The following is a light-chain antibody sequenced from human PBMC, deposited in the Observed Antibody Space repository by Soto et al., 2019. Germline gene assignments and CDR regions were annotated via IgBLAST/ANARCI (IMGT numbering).Light chain of an antibody. CDR3: QQYNTYQLN. CDR2: DAS. Sequence: DIQMTQSPSTLSASVGDRVTITCRASQTISNWLAWYQQKPGKAPKVLIFDASTLDGGVPSRFSGRRSGTDFTLTMSSLQPRDFATYYGQQYNTYQLNFGGGTKVDI. V-gene: IGKV1-5*01. CDR1: QTISNW. J-gene: IGKJ4*01.